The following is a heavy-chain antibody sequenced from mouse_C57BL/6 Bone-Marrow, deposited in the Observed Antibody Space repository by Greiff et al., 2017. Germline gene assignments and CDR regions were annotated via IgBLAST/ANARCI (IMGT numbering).Heavy chain of an antibody. J-gene: IGHJ2*01. D-gene: IGHD1-1*01. Sequence: VQLQQSGAELARPGASVKLSCKASGYTFTSYGISWVKQRPGQGLEWIGEIYPRSGNTYYNEKFKGKATLTADKSSSTAYMGLRSLTSEDSAVYFCARENYGSSYYFDYWGQGTALTVSA. CDR2: IYPRSGNT. CDR3: ARENYGSSYYFDY. V-gene: IGHV1-81*01. CDR1: GYTFTSYG.